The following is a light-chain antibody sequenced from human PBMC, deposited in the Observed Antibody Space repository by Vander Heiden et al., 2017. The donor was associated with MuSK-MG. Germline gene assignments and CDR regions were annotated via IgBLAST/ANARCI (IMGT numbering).Light chain of an antibody. Sequence: AVLPPPASLSASPGASASLTSTSRSDITVVNAWIYWSQLNPGTPPQYPLRSLSDSDNQQGSGVPRRFSGSKDASANAATLLISGLQPEDEADYYCMMWHITTWVFGGGTKLTVL. J-gene: IGLJ3*02. CDR2: SLSDSDN. CDR1: SDITVVNAW. CDR3: MMWHITTWV. V-gene: IGLV5-45*01.